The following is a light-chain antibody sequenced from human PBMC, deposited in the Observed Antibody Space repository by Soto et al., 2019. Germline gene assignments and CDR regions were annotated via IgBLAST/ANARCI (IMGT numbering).Light chain of an antibody. CDR2: RNN. Sequence: QAVVTHPPSASGTPGQRVSTSCSGSNSNIGSKYVYWYQQLPGTAPKLLMYRNNQRPSGVPDRFSGSKSGTSASLAISGLRSEDEADYYCAAWDNNLGGPAFGGGTKLPVL. V-gene: IGLV1-47*01. CDR1: NSNIGSKY. J-gene: IGLJ2*01. CDR3: AAWDNNLGGPA.